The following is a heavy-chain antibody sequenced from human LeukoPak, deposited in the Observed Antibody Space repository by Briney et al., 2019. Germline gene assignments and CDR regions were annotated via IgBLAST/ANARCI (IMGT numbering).Heavy chain of an antibody. CDR3: ARKGLVWDY. J-gene: IGHJ4*02. V-gene: IGHV4-61*02. Sequence: PSQTLSLTCTVSGGSISSGSYYWSWIRQPAGKGLEWIGRIYTSGSTNYNPSLKSRVTISVDTSKNQFSLKLSSVTAADTAVYYCARKGLVWDYWGQGTLVTVSS. CDR1: GGSISSGSYY. D-gene: IGHD6-19*01. CDR2: IYTSGST.